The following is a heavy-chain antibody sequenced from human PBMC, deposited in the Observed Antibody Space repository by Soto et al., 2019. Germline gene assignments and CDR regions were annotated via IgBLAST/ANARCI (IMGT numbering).Heavy chain of an antibody. V-gene: IGHV1-2*04. D-gene: IGHD1-7*01. CDR2: INPNSGGT. CDR1: GYTFTGYY. J-gene: IGHJ6*02. CDR3: ARSTGTTWGYYYGMDV. Sequence: QVQLVQSGAEVKKPGASVKVSCKASGYTFTGYYMHWVRQAPGQGLEWMGWINPNSGGTNYAQKFQGWVTMTRDTSISTAYMELSRLRSDDTAVHYCARSTGTTWGYYYGMDVWGQGTTVTVSS.